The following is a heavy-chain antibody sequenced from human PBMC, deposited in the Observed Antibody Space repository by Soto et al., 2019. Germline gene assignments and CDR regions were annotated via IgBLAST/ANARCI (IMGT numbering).Heavy chain of an antibody. D-gene: IGHD2-15*01. J-gene: IGHJ1*01. CDR2: IYHTGST. CDR3: ATSCSRNGYSH. V-gene: IGHV4-61*03. CDR1: GDSLNSGAYY. Sequence: SETLSLTCNVSGDSLNSGAYYWTWIRQSPGRGLEWIGHIYHTGSTTYNPSLRRRLTISLDRWKSNFSLTLRSVNAVDTVVSFCATSCSRNGYSHWDQGTMVSVSS.